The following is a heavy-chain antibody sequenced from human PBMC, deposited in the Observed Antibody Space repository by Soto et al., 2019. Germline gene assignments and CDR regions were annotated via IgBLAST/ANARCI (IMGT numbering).Heavy chain of an antibody. CDR3: ARGGLAVAAAGWFDP. V-gene: IGHV4-59*01. CDR2: IYYSGST. CDR1: CGSISSYY. Sequence: LSLTCTVSCGSISSYYWIWIRQPPGKVLEWIGYIYYSGSTNYNPSLKSRVTISVDTSKNQFSLKLSSVTAADTAVYYCARGGLAVAAAGWFDPWGQGTLVTVSS. J-gene: IGHJ5*02. D-gene: IGHD6-19*01.